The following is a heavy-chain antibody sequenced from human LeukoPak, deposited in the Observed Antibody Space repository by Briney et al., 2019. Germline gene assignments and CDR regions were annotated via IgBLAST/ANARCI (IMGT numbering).Heavy chain of an antibody. CDR2: ISSSSTI. D-gene: IGHD6-6*01. CDR3: ARRSSPPEDY. Sequence: GGSLRLSCAASGFTFSSYSMNWVRQAPGKGLEWVSYISSSSTIYYADSVKGRFTISRDNAKNSLYLQMNSLRAEDTAVYYCARRSSPPEDYWGQATLVTVSS. CDR1: GFTFSSYS. V-gene: IGHV3-48*01. J-gene: IGHJ4*02.